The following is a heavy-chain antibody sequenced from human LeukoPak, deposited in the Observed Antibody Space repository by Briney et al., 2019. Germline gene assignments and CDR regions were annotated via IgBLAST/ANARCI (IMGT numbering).Heavy chain of an antibody. D-gene: IGHD3/OR15-3a*01. J-gene: IGHJ4*02. CDR2: ISYNGGST. CDR1: GFTLSSHA. CDR3: VRRTGNYFDY. Sequence: HLGGSLRLSCSASGFTLSSHAMHWVRQAPGKALEYVSAISYNGGSTYYANSVKDRFTISRDNSKNTLYLQMSSLRPEDTAVFYCVRRTGNYFDYWGQGTLVTVSS. V-gene: IGHV3-64D*09.